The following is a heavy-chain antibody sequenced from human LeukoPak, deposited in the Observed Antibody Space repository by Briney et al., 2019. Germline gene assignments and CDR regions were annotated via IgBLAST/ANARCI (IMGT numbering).Heavy chain of an antibody. J-gene: IGHJ4*02. V-gene: IGHV3-43*02. Sequence: GGSLRLSCAVSGFTFDDYDMHWVRQPPGKGLEWVSLISGDGSNTYYADSVKGRFTISRDSSRNSLHLQMSSLRTEDTALYYCAKDRSSMVRGVIIKWGQGTLVTVSS. CDR2: ISGDGSNT. CDR3: AKDRSSMVRGVIIK. CDR1: GFTFDDYD. D-gene: IGHD3-10*01.